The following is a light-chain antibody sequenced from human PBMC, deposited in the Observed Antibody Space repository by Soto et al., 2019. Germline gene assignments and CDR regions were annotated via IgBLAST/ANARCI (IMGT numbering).Light chain of an antibody. V-gene: IGKV1-5*01. CDR1: QSISGW. J-gene: IGKJ1*01. Sequence: DITMTQSPSTLSASVGDTVTITCRASQSISGWLAWYQQKPGKPPKLLIYDASSLEGGVPSRFSGSGSGTEFTLTISSLQPDDFATYYCQQYNSYWWTFGQGTKVDIK. CDR2: DAS. CDR3: QQYNSYWWT.